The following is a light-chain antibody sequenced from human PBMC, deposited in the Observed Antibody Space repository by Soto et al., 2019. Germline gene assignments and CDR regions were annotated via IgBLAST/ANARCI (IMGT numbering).Light chain of an antibody. J-gene: IGLJ3*02. CDR3: VLYMGSGLWV. Sequence: QTVVTQEPSFSVSPGRTVTLTCGLRSGSVSTSYYPSRYQQTPGQAPRTLIYSTNTRSSGVPDRFSGSILGNKAALTITGAQADDESEYYCVLYMGSGLWVFGGGTKVTVL. CDR2: STN. V-gene: IGLV8-61*01. CDR1: SGSVSTSYY.